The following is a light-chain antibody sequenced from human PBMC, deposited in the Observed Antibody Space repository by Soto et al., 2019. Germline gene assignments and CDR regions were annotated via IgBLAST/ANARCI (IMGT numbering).Light chain of an antibody. V-gene: IGKV3-11*01. J-gene: IGKJ4*01. CDR3: QQRSNWPLT. Sequence: EIVLTQSPATLSLSPGERATLSCRASQSVSSYLAWYQQKPGQAPRLLIYDASNRATGIPARFSGSGSGTDFTLTIISLEPEDFACYYCQQRSNWPLTFGGGTKVDIK. CDR2: DAS. CDR1: QSVSSY.